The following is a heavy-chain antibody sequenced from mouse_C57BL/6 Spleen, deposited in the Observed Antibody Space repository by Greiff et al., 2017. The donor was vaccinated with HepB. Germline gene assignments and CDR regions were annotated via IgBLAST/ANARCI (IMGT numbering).Heavy chain of an antibody. CDR2: ISSGSSTN. CDR3: ARPADYDLDY. Sequence: EVMLVESGGGLVKPGGSLKLSCAASGFTFSDYGMHWVRQAPEKGLEWVAYISSGSSTNYYADTVKGRFTITKDNTKNSLFLQMTSLRSEDTAMYYCARPADYDLDYWGQGTTLTVSS. D-gene: IGHD2-4*01. CDR1: GFTFSDYG. J-gene: IGHJ2*01. V-gene: IGHV5-17*01.